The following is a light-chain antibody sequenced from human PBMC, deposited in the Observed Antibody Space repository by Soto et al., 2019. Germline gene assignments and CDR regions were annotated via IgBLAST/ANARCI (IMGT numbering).Light chain of an antibody. CDR3: QQYGGSPRT. J-gene: IGKJ1*01. V-gene: IGKV3-20*01. Sequence: VLTQSPGTLYLSPGERATLSCRASQSVDKNLAWYQQKPGQAPRRLIYGASTRATGIPDRFSGSWSGTDFTLTSSRLEPEDFAVYYCQQYGGSPRTFGQGTKVERK. CDR1: QSVDKN. CDR2: GAS.